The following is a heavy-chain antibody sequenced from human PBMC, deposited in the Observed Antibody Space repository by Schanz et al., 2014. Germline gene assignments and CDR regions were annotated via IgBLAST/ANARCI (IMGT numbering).Heavy chain of an antibody. J-gene: IGHJ4*02. Sequence: EGQLAESGGGLVKPGGSLRLSCAASGFTFSTYAMSWVRQAPGKGLEWVSALSGSGGSTYYADSVRGRFTISRDRFQNTLYLRMSSLRAEDTAVYYCARPRFDYGEVDYWGQGTLVTVSS. CDR3: ARPRFDYGEVDY. CDR2: LSGSGGST. V-gene: IGHV3-23*04. CDR1: GFTFSTYA. D-gene: IGHD4-17*01.